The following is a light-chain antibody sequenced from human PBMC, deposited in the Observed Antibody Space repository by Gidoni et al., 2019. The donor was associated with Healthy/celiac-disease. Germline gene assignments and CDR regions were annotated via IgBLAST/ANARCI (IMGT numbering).Light chain of an antibody. CDR1: SSNIGAGYD. Sequence: QSVLTQPPSVSGAPGQRVTISCTGSSSNIGAGYDVHWYQQLPGTAPNLLIYGNSNRPSGVPDRFSGSKSGTSASLAITGLQAEDEADYYCQSYDSSLSGVVFGGGTTLTVL. V-gene: IGLV1-40*01. CDR3: QSYDSSLSGVV. J-gene: IGLJ2*01. CDR2: GNS.